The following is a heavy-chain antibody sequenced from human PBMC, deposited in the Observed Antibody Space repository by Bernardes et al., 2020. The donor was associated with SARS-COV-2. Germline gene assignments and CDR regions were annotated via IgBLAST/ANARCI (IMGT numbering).Heavy chain of an antibody. CDR2: ISYDGSNK. J-gene: IGHJ5*02. CDR3: ARDALGRFLELDPPA. V-gene: IGHV3-30*01. Sequence: GGSLRLSCAASGFTFSSYAMHWVRQAPGKGLEWVAVISYDGSNKYYADSVKGRFTISRDNSKNTLYLQMNSLRAEDTAVYYCARDALGRFLELDPPAWGQGTLVTVSS. D-gene: IGHD3-3*01. CDR1: GFTFSSYA.